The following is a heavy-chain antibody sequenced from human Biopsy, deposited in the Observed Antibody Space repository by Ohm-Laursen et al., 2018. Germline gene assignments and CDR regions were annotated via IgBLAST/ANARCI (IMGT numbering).Heavy chain of an antibody. CDR3: ARVGRTRVDGVYSYGMDV. D-gene: IGHD2-15*01. V-gene: IGHV3-48*03. CDR2: ISSSASSM. J-gene: IGHJ6*02. CDR1: GFGFSDYD. Sequence: GSLRLSCAASGFGFSDYDMKWVRQAPGKGLEWVSYISSSASSMYYADSVKGRFTISRDNAKKSLYLQMNSLRAEDTAVYYCARVGRTRVDGVYSYGMDVWGQGTTVIVS.